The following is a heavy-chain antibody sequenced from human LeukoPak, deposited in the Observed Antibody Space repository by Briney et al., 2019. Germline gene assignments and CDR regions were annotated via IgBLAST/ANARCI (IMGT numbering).Heavy chain of an antibody. Sequence: ASVKVSCKASGYTFPRYGISWVRQAPGQGLEWMGWISAYNGNTNYAQKLQGRATMTTDTSTSTLYMELRSLRSDDTAVYYCARVGYSSGWWGNSGQEDDAFDIWGQGTMVTVSS. D-gene: IGHD6-19*01. CDR2: ISAYNGNT. J-gene: IGHJ3*02. CDR3: ARVGYSSGWWGNSGQEDDAFDI. V-gene: IGHV1-18*01. CDR1: GYTFPRYG.